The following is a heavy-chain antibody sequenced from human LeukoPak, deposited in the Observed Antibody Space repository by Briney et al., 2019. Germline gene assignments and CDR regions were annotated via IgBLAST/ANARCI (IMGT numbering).Heavy chain of an antibody. V-gene: IGHV3-23*01. CDR2: ISGSGGST. D-gene: IGHD1-26*01. J-gene: IGHJ4*02. Sequence: GGSLRLSCAASGFTFSSYAMSWVRQAPGKGLEWVSAISGSGGSTYYADSVKGRFTISRDNSKNTLYLQMNSLRAEDTAVYYCAKGGIIVGATTPFDYWGQGTLVTVSS. CDR1: GFTFSSYA. CDR3: AKGGIIVGATTPFDY.